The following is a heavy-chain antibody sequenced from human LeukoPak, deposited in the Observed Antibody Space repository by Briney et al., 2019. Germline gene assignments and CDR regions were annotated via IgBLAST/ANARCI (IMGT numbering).Heavy chain of an antibody. V-gene: IGHV1-69*13. CDR2: IIPIFGTA. J-gene: IGHJ4*02. D-gene: IGHD6-19*01. CDR1: GGTFSSYA. CDR3: ARVVAVALRAFDY. Sequence: ASVKVSCKASGGTFSSYAISWVRQAPGQGLEWMGGIIPIFGTANYAQKFQGRVTITADESTSTAYMELSSLRSEDTAVYYCARVVAVALRAFDYWGQGTLVTVSS.